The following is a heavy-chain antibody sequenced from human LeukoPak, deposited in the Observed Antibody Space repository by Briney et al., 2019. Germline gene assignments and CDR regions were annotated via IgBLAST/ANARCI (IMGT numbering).Heavy chain of an antibody. CDR3: ARSPRNYDYVWGSYRFRAFDI. CDR2: IGTAGDT. J-gene: IGHJ3*02. Sequence: GGSLRLSCAASGFTFSSYDMHWVRQATGKGLEWVSAIGTAGDTYYPGSVKGRFTISRENAKNSLYLQMNSLRAGDTAVYYCARSPRNYDYVWGSYRFRAFDIWGQGTMVTVSS. D-gene: IGHD3-16*02. V-gene: IGHV3-13*01. CDR1: GFTFSSYD.